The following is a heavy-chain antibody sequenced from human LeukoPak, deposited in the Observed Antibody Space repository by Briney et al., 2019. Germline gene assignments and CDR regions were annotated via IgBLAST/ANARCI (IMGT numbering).Heavy chain of an antibody. Sequence: PGRSLRLSCAASGFTFDDYAMHWVRQAPGQGLEWVSGISWNSGSIGYADSVKGRFTISRDNAKNSLYLQMNSLRAEDTALYYCAKDGNYDILTGYLYYWGQGTLVTVSS. CDR1: GFTFDDYA. D-gene: IGHD3-9*01. V-gene: IGHV3-9*01. CDR2: ISWNSGSI. J-gene: IGHJ4*02. CDR3: AKDGNYDILTGYLYY.